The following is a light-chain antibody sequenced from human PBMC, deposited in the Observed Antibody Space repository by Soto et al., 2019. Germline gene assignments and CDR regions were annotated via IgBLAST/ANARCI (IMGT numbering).Light chain of an antibody. Sequence: EVVLTQSPGMLSLSPGERATLSCRASQSVRSSYLGWYQQRPGQAPRLLMYGASRRATGIPDRFSGSGYGTDFTLTISRREPEDFAVYYCQQYGAQPYYFGQGTKLEIK. CDR1: QSVRSSY. J-gene: IGKJ2*01. CDR3: QQYGAQPYY. V-gene: IGKV3-20*01. CDR2: GAS.